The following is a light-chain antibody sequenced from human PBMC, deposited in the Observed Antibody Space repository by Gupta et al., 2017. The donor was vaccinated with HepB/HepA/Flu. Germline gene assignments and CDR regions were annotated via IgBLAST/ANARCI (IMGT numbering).Light chain of an antibody. V-gene: IGLV2-23*02. CDR2: DVS. Sequence: QSALTQPASVSGSPGQSITISCTGTSSDVGSYNLVSWYQQHPGKAPKLMIYDVSKRPSGVSNRFSGSKSGNTASLKISGLQAEDEADYYCSSYAGRSTWVFGGGTKMTVL. CDR3: SSYAGRSTWV. J-gene: IGLJ2*01. CDR1: SSDVGSYNL.